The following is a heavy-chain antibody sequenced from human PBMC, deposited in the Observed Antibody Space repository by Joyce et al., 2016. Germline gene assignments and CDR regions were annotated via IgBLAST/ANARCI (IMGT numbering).Heavy chain of an antibody. D-gene: IGHD3-9*01. CDR2: IYWDDDK. V-gene: IGHV2-5*02. J-gene: IGHJ4*02. CDR1: GFSLTTSGVG. CDR3: AHCHDLFTGYYSRGGSFDY. Sequence: QITLKESGPTLVKPTQTLSLTCTFSGFSLTTSGVGVGWIRQPPGKALEWLALIYWDDDKRYSPSLRSRVTITKDTSKNQVVLTVTNVDPMDTGTYYCAHCHDLFTGYYSRGGSFDYWGLGTLVTVSS.